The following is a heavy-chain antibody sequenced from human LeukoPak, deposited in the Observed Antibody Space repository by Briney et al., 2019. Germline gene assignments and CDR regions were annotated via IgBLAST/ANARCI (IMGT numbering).Heavy chain of an antibody. CDR2: IHYSGST. CDR1: GGSISSYY. CDR3: ARRRRITMIVVAPNWFDP. Sequence: SETLSLTCTVSGGSISSYYWSWIRQPPGKGLEWIGYIHYSGSTNYNPSLKSRDTISVDTSKNQFSLKLSSVTAADTAVYYCARRRRITMIVVAPNWFDPWGQGTLVTVSS. V-gene: IGHV4-59*12. D-gene: IGHD3-22*01. J-gene: IGHJ5*02.